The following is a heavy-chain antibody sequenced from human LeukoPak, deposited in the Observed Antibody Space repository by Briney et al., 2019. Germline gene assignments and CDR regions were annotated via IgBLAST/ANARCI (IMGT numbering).Heavy chain of an antibody. CDR1: GYTFTSYG. J-gene: IGHJ4*02. CDR3: AFSYYYDSSGYSIQ. CDR2: ISAYNGNT. D-gene: IGHD3-22*01. V-gene: IGHV1-18*01. Sequence: ASVKVSCKASGYTFTSYGISWVRQAPGQGLEWMGWISAYNGNTNYAQRLQGRVTMTTDTSTSTAYMELRSLRSDDTAVYYCAFSYYYDSSGYSIQWGQGTLVTVSS.